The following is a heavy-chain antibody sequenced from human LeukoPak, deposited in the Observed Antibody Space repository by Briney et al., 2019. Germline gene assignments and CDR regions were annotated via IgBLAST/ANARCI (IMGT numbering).Heavy chain of an antibody. CDR1: GFTFINSW. CDR2: IRSTPDGGAT. D-gene: IGHD2-2*03. Sequence: GGSLRLSCATSGFTFINSWMTWVRQAPGKGLEWVGRIRSTPDGGATDYAAPVKGRFTISRDDSKNTLYLQMSSLRTEDTAVYYCATDLHFGYCTATSCANYWGQGTLVTVSS. V-gene: IGHV3-15*01. J-gene: IGHJ4*02. CDR3: ATDLHFGYCTATSCANY.